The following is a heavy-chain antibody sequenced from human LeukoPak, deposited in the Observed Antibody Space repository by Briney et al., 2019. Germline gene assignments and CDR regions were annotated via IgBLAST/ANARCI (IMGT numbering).Heavy chain of an antibody. CDR3: AKASTVTTRSIDY. J-gene: IGHJ4*02. Sequence: PGGSLRLPCAASGFTFDDYAMHWVRQAPGKGLEWVSGISWNSGNIGYADSVKGRFTISRDNAKNSLYLQMNSLRAEDTALYYCAKASTVTTRSIDYWGQGTLVTVSS. CDR2: ISWNSGNI. CDR1: GFTFDDYA. D-gene: IGHD4-17*01. V-gene: IGHV3-9*01.